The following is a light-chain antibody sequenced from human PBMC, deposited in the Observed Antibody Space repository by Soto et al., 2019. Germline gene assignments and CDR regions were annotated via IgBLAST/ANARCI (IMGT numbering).Light chain of an antibody. CDR1: QSVSSY. J-gene: IGKJ4*01. CDR3: QQRSNWPLT. Sequence: EIVLTQSPATLSLSPWERATLSCRASQSVSSYLAWYQQKPGQAPRLLIYDASNRATGIPARFSGSASGTDFTLTISSLEPEDFAGYYCQQRSNWPLTFGGGTKVEIK. V-gene: IGKV3-11*01. CDR2: DAS.